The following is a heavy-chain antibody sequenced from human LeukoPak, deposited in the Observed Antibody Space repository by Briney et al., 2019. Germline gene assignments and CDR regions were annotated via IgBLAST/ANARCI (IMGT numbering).Heavy chain of an antibody. Sequence: SETLSLTCTVSGGSISSYYWSWIRQPPGKGLEWVGYIYYSGSTNYNPSPKSRGTISVDTSKNQSSLKLSSVTAADTAVYYCARSSPAYDYVWRQTSPDAFDIWGQGTIVTASS. CDR1: GGSISSYY. CDR2: IYYSGST. CDR3: ARSSPAYDYVWRQTSPDAFDI. D-gene: IGHD3-16*01. J-gene: IGHJ3*02. V-gene: IGHV4-59*01.